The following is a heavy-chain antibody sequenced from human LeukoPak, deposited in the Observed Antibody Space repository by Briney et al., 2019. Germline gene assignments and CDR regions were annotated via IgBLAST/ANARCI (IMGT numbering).Heavy chain of an antibody. Sequence: GGSLRLSCAASGFAFSVYEMYWVRQAPGEGLGWVSYISSSGGTRYYADSVKGRFTISRDNAKNSLYLQMNSLRAEDTAVYYCATLTVASSFDYWGQGTLVTVSS. D-gene: IGHD6-19*01. CDR1: GFAFSVYE. CDR3: ATLTVASSFDY. V-gene: IGHV3-48*03. J-gene: IGHJ4*02. CDR2: ISSSGGTR.